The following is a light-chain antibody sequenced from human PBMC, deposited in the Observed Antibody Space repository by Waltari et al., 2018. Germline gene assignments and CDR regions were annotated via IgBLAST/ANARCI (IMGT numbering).Light chain of an antibody. V-gene: IGKV1-5*03. CDR3: QQYNNDSPSS. Sequence: DIQMTQSPSTLSASVGDRVNITCRASQSISTWLAWYQQKPGKAPKLLISKASTLESGVPSRFSGRGSGTEFTLIINSLQPDDFASYYCQQYNNDSPSSFGQGTKLE. CDR1: QSISTW. CDR2: KAS. J-gene: IGKJ2*01.